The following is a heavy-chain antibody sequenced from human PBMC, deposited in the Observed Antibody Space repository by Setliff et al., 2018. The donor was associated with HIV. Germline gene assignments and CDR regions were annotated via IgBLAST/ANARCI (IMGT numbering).Heavy chain of an antibody. J-gene: IGHJ4*02. CDR1: GFTFSNFA. CDR2: ISRTGGST. Sequence: GSLRLSCAASGFTFSNFAMAWVLQAPGKGLEWVSGISRTGGSTYYAHSVRGRFTISRDNSNNTLYRQMNGLRADDTATYYCAKDEFSPLRSDSWGLGILVTVS. V-gene: IGHV3-23*01. D-gene: IGHD3-10*01. CDR3: AKDEFSPLRSDS.